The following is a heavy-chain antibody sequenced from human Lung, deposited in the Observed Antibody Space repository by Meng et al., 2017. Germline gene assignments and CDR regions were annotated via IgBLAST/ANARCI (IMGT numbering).Heavy chain of an antibody. J-gene: IGHJ4*02. V-gene: IGHV6-1*01. Sequence: QVQLQQSGPGLVKPSQTLPPTCAISGDRVSTNSAAWNWFRQSPSRGLEWLGRTYYRSKWYNGHAVSVRSRITINPDTSKNQFSLQLNSVTPEDTAVYYCARSQQWLDSWGQGTLVTVSS. CDR1: GDRVSTNSAA. CDR3: ARSQQWLDS. CDR2: TYYRSKWYN. D-gene: IGHD6-19*01.